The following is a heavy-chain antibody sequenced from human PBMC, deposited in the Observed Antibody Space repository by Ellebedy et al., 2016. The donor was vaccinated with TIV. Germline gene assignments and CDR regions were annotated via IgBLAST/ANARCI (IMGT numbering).Heavy chain of an antibody. Sequence: PGGSLRLSCKGSGYTFNTYWHGWVRQMPGKGLEWVGIIYPRDSDTNYSPSFQGVVTISADKSISTAYLQWNSLNVSDTAIYYCARSLGAWYFDLWGLGTLVTVSS. CDR1: GYTFNTYW. CDR2: IYPRDSDT. V-gene: IGHV5-51*01. J-gene: IGHJ2*01. CDR3: ARSLGAWYFDL. D-gene: IGHD7-27*01.